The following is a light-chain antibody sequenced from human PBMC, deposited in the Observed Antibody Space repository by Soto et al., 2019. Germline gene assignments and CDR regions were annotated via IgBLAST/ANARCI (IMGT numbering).Light chain of an antibody. CDR3: QQYNNWLIT. V-gene: IGKV3-15*01. CDR2: RAF. J-gene: IGKJ5*01. Sequence: IVMTQSPATLSLSPGERATLSCRASLSVSSDLAWYRQKPGQAPRLLIYRAFTRATGIPARFSGSGFGTDFTLTISSLQSEDFAVYYCQQYNNWLITFGQGTRLEIK. CDR1: LSVSSD.